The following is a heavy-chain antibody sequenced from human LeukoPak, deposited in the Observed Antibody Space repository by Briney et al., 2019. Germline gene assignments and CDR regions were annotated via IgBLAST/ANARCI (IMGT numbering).Heavy chain of an antibody. CDR3: ARGGCGDSAAPFDD. V-gene: IGHV1-46*01. CDR1: GYTFTGCY. J-gene: IGHJ4*02. Sequence: ASVKVSCKTSGYTFTGCYMHWVRQAPGQGLEWMGMINPSAGSTRYARKFQGRVTMTTDTSTSTVYMELSSLRSEDTAVYYCARGGCGDSAAPFDDWGQGTLVPVSS. CDR2: INPSAGST. D-gene: IGHD2-21*02.